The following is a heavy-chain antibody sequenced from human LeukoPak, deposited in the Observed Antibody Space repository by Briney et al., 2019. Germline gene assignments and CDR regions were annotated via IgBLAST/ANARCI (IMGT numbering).Heavy chain of an antibody. CDR3: ARGPEYYYGSGSPSYYYGMDV. CDR1: GFTVSSNY. J-gene: IGHJ6*02. CDR2: IYSGGST. D-gene: IGHD3-10*01. Sequence: GGSLRLSCAASGFTVSSNYMSWVRQAPGKGLEWVSVIYSGGSTYYADSVKGRFTISRDNSKNTLYLQMNSLRAEDTAVYYCARGPEYYYGSGSPSYYYGMDVWGQGTTVTVSS. V-gene: IGHV3-53*05.